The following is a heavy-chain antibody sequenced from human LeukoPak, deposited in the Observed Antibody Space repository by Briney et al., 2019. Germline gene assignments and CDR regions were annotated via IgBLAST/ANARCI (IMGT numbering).Heavy chain of an antibody. Sequence: APVKVSCKASGYTFTSYGISWVRQAPGQGLEWMGWISAYNGNTNYAQKLQGRVTMTTDTSTSTAYMELRSLRSDDTAVYYCARVTIDSAYYYYMDVWGKGTTVTVSS. V-gene: IGHV1-18*01. CDR2: ISAYNGNT. CDR1: GYTFTSYG. D-gene: IGHD3-9*01. CDR3: ARVTIDSAYYYYMDV. J-gene: IGHJ6*03.